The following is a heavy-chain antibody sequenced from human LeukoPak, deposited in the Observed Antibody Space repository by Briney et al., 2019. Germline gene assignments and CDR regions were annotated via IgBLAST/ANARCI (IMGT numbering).Heavy chain of an antibody. D-gene: IGHD2-2*02. CDR2: IYYSGST. J-gene: IGHJ4*02. CDR3: ARVDRIVVVPAAIGY. Sequence: NPSETLSLTCTVSGGSISSGDYYWSWIRQPPGKGLEWIGYIYYSGSTYYNPSLKSRVTISVDTSKNQFSLKLSSVTAADTAVYYCARVDRIVVVPAAIGYWGQGTLVTVSS. CDR1: GGSISSGDYY. V-gene: IGHV4-30-4*08.